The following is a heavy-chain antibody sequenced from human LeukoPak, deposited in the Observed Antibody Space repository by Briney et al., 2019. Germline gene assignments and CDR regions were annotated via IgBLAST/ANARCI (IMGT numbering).Heavy chain of an antibody. CDR1: GFTFTTYN. V-gene: IGHV3-33*08. J-gene: IGHJ3*02. CDR3: ARPAHVGATTRAFDI. CDR2: IWYDGSNK. D-gene: IGHD1-26*01. Sequence: GGSLRLSCAASGFTFTTYNMNCVRQAPGKGLEGVAVIWYDGSNKYYADSVKGRFTISRDNSKNTLYLQMNRLRAEDTAVYYCARPAHVGATTRAFDIWGQGTMVTVSS.